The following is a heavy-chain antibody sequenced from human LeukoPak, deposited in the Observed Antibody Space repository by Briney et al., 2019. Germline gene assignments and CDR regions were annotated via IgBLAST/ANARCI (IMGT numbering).Heavy chain of an antibody. J-gene: IGHJ4*02. D-gene: IGHD3-22*01. V-gene: IGHV3-23*01. CDR1: GFTFIRYA. CDR3: PRKYDSSGYFDY. Sequence: PGGSLRPSCEASGFTFIRYAMSWVRQAPGKGLEWVSTISGNGDSAYYADSVKGRFTISRDNSKNTLYLQMDSLRAEDTAVYYCPRKYDSSGYFDYWGQGTLVTVSS. CDR2: ISGNGDSA.